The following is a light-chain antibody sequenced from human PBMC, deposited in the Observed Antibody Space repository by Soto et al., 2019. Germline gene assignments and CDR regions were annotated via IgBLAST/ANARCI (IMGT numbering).Light chain of an antibody. Sequence: QSALTQPASVSGSPGQSITISCTGTSSDVGGYNYVSWYQQHPGKAPKLMIYDVSNRPPGVSNRFSGSKSGNTASLTISGLKAEDEADYYCSSYTSSSSYVFGTGTKVTVL. J-gene: IGLJ1*01. V-gene: IGLV2-14*01. CDR3: SSYTSSSSYV. CDR2: DVS. CDR1: SSDVGGYNY.